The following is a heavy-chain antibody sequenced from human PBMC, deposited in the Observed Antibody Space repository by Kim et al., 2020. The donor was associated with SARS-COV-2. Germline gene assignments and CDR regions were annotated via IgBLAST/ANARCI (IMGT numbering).Heavy chain of an antibody. D-gene: IGHD1-1*01. J-gene: IGHJ4*03. Sequence: NPPLGSRVTVSIDTSKNQFSLNLTSVTAADTATYYCARAYHDDRNVGMDDWGQGTLVTVSS. V-gene: IGHV4-31*02. CDR3: ARAYHDDRNVGMDD.